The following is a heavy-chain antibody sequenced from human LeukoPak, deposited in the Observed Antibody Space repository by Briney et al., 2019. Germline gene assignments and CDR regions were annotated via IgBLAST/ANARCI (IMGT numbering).Heavy chain of an antibody. D-gene: IGHD2-2*01. J-gene: IGHJ3*02. CDR3: AITTGGVPAAFDI. CDR2: IYYSGST. Sequence: SETLSLTCTVSGGSISSYYWSWIRQPPGKGLEWIGYIYYSGSTNYNPSLKSRVTISVDTSKNQFSLKLSSVTAADPAVYYCAITTGGVPAAFDIWGQGTMVTVSS. V-gene: IGHV4-59*08. CDR1: GGSISSYY.